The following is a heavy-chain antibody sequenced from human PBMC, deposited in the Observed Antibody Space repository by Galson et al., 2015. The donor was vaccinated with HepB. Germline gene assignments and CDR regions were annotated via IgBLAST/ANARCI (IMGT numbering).Heavy chain of an antibody. CDR1: GFTFSSYA. Sequence: LRLSCAASGFTFSSYAMSWVRQAPGKGLEWVSAISGSGGSTYYADSVKGRFTISRDNSKNTLYLQMNSLRAEDTAVYYCAKDTGYYDSSGSDAFDIWGQGTMVTVSS. CDR2: ISGSGGST. V-gene: IGHV3-23*01. D-gene: IGHD3-22*01. J-gene: IGHJ3*02. CDR3: AKDTGYYDSSGSDAFDI.